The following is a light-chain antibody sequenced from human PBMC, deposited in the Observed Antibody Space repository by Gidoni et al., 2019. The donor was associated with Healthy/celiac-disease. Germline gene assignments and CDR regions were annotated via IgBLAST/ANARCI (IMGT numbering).Light chain of an antibody. CDR3: SAYTSSSTVWE. J-gene: IGLJ3*02. V-gene: IGLV2-14*03. CDR2: DVS. CDR1: ISDVGGSND. Sequence: QSALTQPASVSRSPGQSITISCTGTISDVGGSNDVSWYQQQPGKAPKLMIYDVSKRPSGVSKRFSGSKSGNTASLTISGLQAEDEADYYCSAYTSSSTVWEFGGGTKLTVL.